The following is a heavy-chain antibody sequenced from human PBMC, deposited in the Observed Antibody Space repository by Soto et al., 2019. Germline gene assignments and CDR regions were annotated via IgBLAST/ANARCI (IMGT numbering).Heavy chain of an antibody. V-gene: IGHV1-46*01. CDR3: APTPSGNMYYFDY. J-gene: IGHJ4*02. D-gene: IGHD1-26*01. CDR2: INPSGGST. Sequence: GASVKVSCKASGYTFTSYYMHWVQQAPGQGLEWMGIINPSGGSTSYAQKFQGRVTMTRDTSTSTVYMELSSLRSEDTAVYYCAPTPSGNMYYFDYWGQGTLVTVSS. CDR1: GYTFTSYY.